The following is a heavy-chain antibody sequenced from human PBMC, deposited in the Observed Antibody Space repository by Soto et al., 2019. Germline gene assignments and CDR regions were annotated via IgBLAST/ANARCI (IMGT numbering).Heavy chain of an antibody. J-gene: IGHJ4*02. CDR1: GGTFSTYA. V-gene: IGHV1-69*12. Sequence: QFQLVQSGAEVKKPESSVKVSCKAPGGTFSTYAISWVRQAPGQGLEWMGGIIPMFGTANYPQRFQDRVTLTAYESTNTVYMELSSLRSEDTAVYFSASGIQLWLRRINTGYSGWGQGTLVTVSS. CDR2: IIPMFGTA. CDR3: ASGIQLWLRRINTGYSG. D-gene: IGHD5-18*01.